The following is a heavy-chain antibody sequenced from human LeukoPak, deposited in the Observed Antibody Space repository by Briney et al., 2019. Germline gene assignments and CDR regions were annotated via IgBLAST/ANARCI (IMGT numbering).Heavy chain of an antibody. J-gene: IGHJ4*02. CDR1: GYSISSGYY. V-gene: IGHV4-38-2*01. Sequence: PSETLSLTCAVSGYSISSGYYWGWIRQPPGKGLQWIGSIFQRGYSYYNPSLKSRVTISVDTSRNQFSLKLTSVTAADTAVYYCARGEGRVAAVNYWGQGTPVTVSS. CDR3: ARGEGRVAAVNY. CDR2: IFQRGYS. D-gene: IGHD6-13*01.